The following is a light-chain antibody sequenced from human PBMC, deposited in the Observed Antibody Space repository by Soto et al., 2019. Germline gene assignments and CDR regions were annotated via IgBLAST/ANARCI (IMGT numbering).Light chain of an antibody. J-gene: IGKJ5*01. CDR3: QQYYSTPSIT. V-gene: IGKV4-1*01. Sequence: DIVIPQSPAYLAVSLGWGSTIKCGASQSALFSSNKKNYLAWYQQKPGQPPKLLIYWASTRESGVPDRFSGSGSGTDFTLTISSLQAEDVAVYYCQQYYSTPSITFGQGTRLET. CDR1: QSALFSSNKKNY. CDR2: WAS.